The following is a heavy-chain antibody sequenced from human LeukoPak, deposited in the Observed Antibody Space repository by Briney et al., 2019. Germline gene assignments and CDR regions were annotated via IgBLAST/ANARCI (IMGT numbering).Heavy chain of an antibody. D-gene: IGHD3-16*01. CDR2: IYWNDDK. V-gene: IGHV2-5*08. Sequence: TLSLTCTVPSGSISSYSWSWIRQPPGKALEWLALIYWNDDKRYSPSLKSRLTITKDTSKNQVVLTMTNMDPEDTATYYCARRLQWFDPWGQGTLVTVSS. J-gene: IGHJ5*02. CDR1: SGSISSYSW. CDR3: ARRLQWFDP.